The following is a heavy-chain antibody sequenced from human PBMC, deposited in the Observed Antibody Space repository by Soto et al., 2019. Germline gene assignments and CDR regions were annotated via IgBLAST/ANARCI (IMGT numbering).Heavy chain of an antibody. CDR1: GFTFSSYA. D-gene: IGHD2-2*02. V-gene: IGHV3-64D*06. Sequence: GGSLRLSSSASGFTFSSYAVHWVRQAPGKGLEYVSAISSNGNSTYYVDSVKGRFTISRDNSKNTVYLQMRSLRAEDTAVYYCAKTRITAAISGGMDVWGQGTTVTVSS. J-gene: IGHJ6*02. CDR3: AKTRITAAISGGMDV. CDR2: ISSNGNST.